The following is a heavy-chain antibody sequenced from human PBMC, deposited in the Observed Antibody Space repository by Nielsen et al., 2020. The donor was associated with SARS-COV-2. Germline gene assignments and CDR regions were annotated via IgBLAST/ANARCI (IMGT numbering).Heavy chain of an antibody. CDR1: GGSISSPAHY. J-gene: IGHJ6*03. Sequence: SETLSLTCTVSGGSISSPAHYWSWIRQPPGKGLEWIGYIYYSGSTYFNPSLESRYTISVDTSKNQFSLKVTSVTAADTAVYFCARTLLRDCNACRCNSVYYYSMDVWGQVTTVSVSS. CDR3: ARTLLRDCNACRCNSVYYYSMDV. V-gene: IGHV4-30-4*01. D-gene: IGHD1-1*01. CDR2: IYYSGST.